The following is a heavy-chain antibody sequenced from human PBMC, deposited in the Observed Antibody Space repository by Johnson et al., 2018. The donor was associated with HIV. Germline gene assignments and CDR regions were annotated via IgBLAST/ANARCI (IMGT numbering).Heavy chain of an antibody. CDR1: GFTFSRYW. D-gene: IGHD2-2*01. V-gene: IGHV3-74*02. J-gene: IGHJ3*01. CDR2: ISSDGTDT. Sequence: VQLVESGGGVVQPGRSLRLSCAASGFTFSRYWMHWVRQAPGKGLGWVSRISSDGTDTYYADSVKGRFTISRDNARNTMFVQMKSLRAEDTAVYYCARSGPSWAFDFWGRGTMVTVSS. CDR3: ARSGPSWAFDF.